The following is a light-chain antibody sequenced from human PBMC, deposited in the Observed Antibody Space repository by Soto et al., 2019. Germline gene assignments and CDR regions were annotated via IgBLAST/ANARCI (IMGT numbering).Light chain of an antibody. CDR1: LSVSVY. Sequence: VVLTQSPATLSFSAGERATLSFRTSLSVSVYLDWYQQKPGQAPRLLISDASNRATGIPARFSGSGSGTDFTLTISSLEPEDFAVYYCHQRQYWPPITFGQGTRLEIK. V-gene: IGKV3-11*01. J-gene: IGKJ5*01. CDR2: DAS. CDR3: HQRQYWPPIT.